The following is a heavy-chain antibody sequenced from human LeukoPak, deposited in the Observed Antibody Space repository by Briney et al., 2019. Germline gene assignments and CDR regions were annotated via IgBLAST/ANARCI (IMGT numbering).Heavy chain of an antibody. CDR2: ISGTGGGT. V-gene: IGHV3-23*01. Sequence: GGSLRLSCAASGFTFRRYAMSWVRQAPGKGLEWVSGISGTGGGTYYADSVKGRFTVSRDNAKNSLYLQMNSLRDEDTAVYYCARNPAGIGDYWGQGTLVTVSS. D-gene: IGHD1-26*01. J-gene: IGHJ4*02. CDR3: ARNPAGIGDY. CDR1: GFTFRRYA.